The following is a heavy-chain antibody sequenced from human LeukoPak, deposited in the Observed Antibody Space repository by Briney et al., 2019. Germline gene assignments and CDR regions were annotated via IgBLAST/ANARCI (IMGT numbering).Heavy chain of an antibody. D-gene: IGHD3-22*01. CDR2: IWYDGSKK. Sequence: PGGSLRLSCAASGFTFSWYGIHWVRQAPGKGLEWVAVIWYDGSKKYYADSVKGRFTISRDNSKNTLFLQMNSLRPEDTAVYHCAKVALFSGYYPPFDYWGQGTLVTVSS. V-gene: IGHV3-30*02. J-gene: IGHJ4*02. CDR1: GFTFSWYG. CDR3: AKVALFSGYYPPFDY.